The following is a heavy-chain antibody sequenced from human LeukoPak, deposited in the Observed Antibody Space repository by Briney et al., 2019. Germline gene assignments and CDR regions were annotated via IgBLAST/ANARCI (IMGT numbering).Heavy chain of an antibody. CDR2: MNPNSGNT. CDR3: ARGSGAYYYYYYMDV. V-gene: IGHV1-8*01. D-gene: IGHD3-10*01. CDR1: GYTFTSYD. J-gene: IGHJ6*03. Sequence: ASVKVSCNASGYTFTSYDINRVRQATGQGLEWMGWMNPNSGNTGYAQKFQGRVTMTRNTSISTAYMELSSLRSEDTAVYYCARGSGAYYYYYYMDVWGKGTTVTVSS.